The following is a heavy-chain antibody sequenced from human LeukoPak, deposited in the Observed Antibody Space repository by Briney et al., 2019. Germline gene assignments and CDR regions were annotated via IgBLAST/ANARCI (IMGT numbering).Heavy chain of an antibody. CDR3: ARGMAVAGDFDY. V-gene: IGHV3-9*01. CDR1: GFTFDDYA. J-gene: IGHJ4*02. D-gene: IGHD6-19*01. Sequence: PGRSLRLSCAASGFTFDDYAMHWVRQAPGKGLEWVSGISWNSGSIGYADSVKGRFTISRDNAKNSLYLQMNSLRAEDTAVYYCARGMAVAGDFDYWGQGTLVTVSS. CDR2: ISWNSGSI.